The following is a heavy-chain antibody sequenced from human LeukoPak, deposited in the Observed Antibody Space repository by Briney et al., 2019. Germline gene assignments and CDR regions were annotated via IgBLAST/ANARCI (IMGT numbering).Heavy chain of an antibody. CDR1: GGSVSSYY. V-gene: IGHV4-59*02. CDR3: ARLPMIVVVIGYYYGMDV. Sequence: SETLSLTCTVSGGSVSSYYWSWIRQPPGKGLEWIGYIYYSGSTNYNPSLKSRVTISVDTSKNQFSLKLSSVTAADTAVYYCARLPMIVVVIGYYYGMDVWGQGTTVTVSS. CDR2: IYYSGST. D-gene: IGHD3-22*01. J-gene: IGHJ6*02.